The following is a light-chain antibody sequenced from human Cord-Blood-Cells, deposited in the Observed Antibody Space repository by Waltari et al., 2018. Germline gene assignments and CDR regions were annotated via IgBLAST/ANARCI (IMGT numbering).Light chain of an antibody. CDR1: SSDVGGYNY. CDR2: DFR. Sequence: QSALTQPASVSGSPGQSIPISCTGTSSDVGGYNYVSCYQQQPGKAPKLIIYDFRNRPSGFSYRCSGSKSGNPASLTISGRLAEDEADYYGSSYTSSSTLVFGGGTKLTVL. CDR3: SSYTSSSTLV. J-gene: IGLJ2*01. V-gene: IGLV2-14*01.